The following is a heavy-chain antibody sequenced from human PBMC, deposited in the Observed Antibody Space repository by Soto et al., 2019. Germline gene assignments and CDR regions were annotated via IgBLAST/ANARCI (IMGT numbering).Heavy chain of an antibody. CDR2: VSAGGDNT. CDR1: GFTFANYA. Sequence: PGGSLRLSCTASGFTFANYAMHWVRQAPGKGLEWVSRVSAGGDNTDYADAVKGRFTISRDNSKNTLFLQMTSLRAEDTALYSCAKVPLRPHYFDYWGPGTMVPVSS. J-gene: IGHJ4*02. CDR3: AKVPLRPHYFDY. V-gene: IGHV3-23*01. D-gene: IGHD4-17*01.